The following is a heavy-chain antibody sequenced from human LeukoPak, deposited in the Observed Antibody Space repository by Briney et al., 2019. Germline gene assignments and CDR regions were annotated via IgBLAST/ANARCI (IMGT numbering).Heavy chain of an antibody. V-gene: IGHV4-59*01. J-gene: IGHJ4*02. CDR1: GGPISNYY. D-gene: IGHD1-14*01. CDR2: IYYSGST. Sequence: SETLSLTCTVSGGPISNYYRSWIRQPPGKGLEWIGYIYYSGSTNYNPSLKSRVTISVDTSKNQFSLRLSSVTATDTAVYYCARSPRGGTKTYFDYWGQGTLVTVSP. CDR3: ARSPRGGTKTYFDY.